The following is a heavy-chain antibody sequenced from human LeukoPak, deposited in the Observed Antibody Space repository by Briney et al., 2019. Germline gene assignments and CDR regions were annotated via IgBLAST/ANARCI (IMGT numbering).Heavy chain of an antibody. CDR2: ISGSGGST. J-gene: IGHJ4*02. CDR1: GFTFSSYA. Sequence: GGSLRLSCAASGFTFSSYAMSWVRQAPGKGLEWVSAISGSGGSTYYADSVKGRFTISSDNSKNTLYLQMNSLRAEDTAVYYCAKDPYGSGSYYNRDFDYWGQGTLVTVSS. V-gene: IGHV3-23*01. D-gene: IGHD3-10*01. CDR3: AKDPYGSGSYYNRDFDY.